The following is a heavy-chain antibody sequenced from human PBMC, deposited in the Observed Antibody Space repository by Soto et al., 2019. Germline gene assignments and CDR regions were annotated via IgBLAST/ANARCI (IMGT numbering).Heavy chain of an antibody. Sequence: EVQLVESGGGLVQPGGSLRLSCSASGFTFSSYAMHWVRQAPGKGLEYVSAISSNGGSTYYADSVKGRFTISRDNSKNTLYLQMSSLRAEDTAVYYCVKQRLDRYDSSGYYSQGYYFDYWGQGTLVTVSS. CDR3: VKQRLDRYDSSGYYSQGYYFDY. CDR2: ISSNGGST. CDR1: GFTFSSYA. J-gene: IGHJ4*02. D-gene: IGHD3-22*01. V-gene: IGHV3-64D*06.